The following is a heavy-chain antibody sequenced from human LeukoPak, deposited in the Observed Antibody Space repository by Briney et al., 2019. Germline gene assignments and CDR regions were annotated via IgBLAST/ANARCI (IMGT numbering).Heavy chain of an antibody. CDR2: IYTSGTT. Sequence: SQTLSLTCTVSGGSISSGSYYWSWIRQPAGKGLEWIGRIYTSGTTNYNPSLQSRVTISVDTSKNQFSLKLTSVTAADTAVYYCARGGAPRFSIWGQGTMVTVSS. CDR1: GGSISSGSYY. V-gene: IGHV4-61*02. J-gene: IGHJ3*02. CDR3: ARGGAPRFSI.